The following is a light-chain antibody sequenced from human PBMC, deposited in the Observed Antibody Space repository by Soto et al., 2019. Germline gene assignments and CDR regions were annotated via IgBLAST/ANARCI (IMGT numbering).Light chain of an antibody. CDR2: EVT. CDR1: SSDVGRYNY. Sequence: QSVLTQPPSASGSPGQSATISCIGTSSDVGRYNYVSWYQHHPGKAPKLIIYEVTKRPSGVPDRFSGSKSGNTASLTVSGLQADDEADYYCSSYTTDISPYVFGTGTKLTVL. J-gene: IGLJ1*01. CDR3: SSYTTDISPYV. V-gene: IGLV2-8*01.